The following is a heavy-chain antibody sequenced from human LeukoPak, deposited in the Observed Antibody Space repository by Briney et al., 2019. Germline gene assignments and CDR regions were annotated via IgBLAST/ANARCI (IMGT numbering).Heavy chain of an antibody. J-gene: IGHJ4*02. CDR3: AKDVVGTTYYFDY. D-gene: IGHD1-1*01. CDR1: GFTFSSYG. CDR2: IRYDGSNK. V-gene: IGHV3-30*02. Sequence: GGSLRLSCAAPGFTFSSYGMHWVRQAPGKGLEWVAFIRYDGSNKYYADSVKGRFTISRDNSKNTLYLQMNSLRAEDTAVYYCAKDVVGTTYYFDYWGQGTLVTVSS.